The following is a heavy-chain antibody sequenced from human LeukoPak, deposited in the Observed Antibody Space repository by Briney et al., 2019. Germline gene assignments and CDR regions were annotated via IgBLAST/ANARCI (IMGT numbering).Heavy chain of an antibody. CDR1: GGSISSGDYY. J-gene: IGHJ4*02. V-gene: IGHV4-30-4*01. CDR3: ARAHYYGSGSYSFDY. CDR2: IYYSGST. Sequence: PSQTLSLTCTVSGGSISSGDYYWSWIRQPPGKGLEWIGYIYYSGSTYYNPSLKSRVTISVDMSKNQFSLKLSSVTAADTAVYYCARAHYYGSGSYSFDYWGQGTLVTVSS. D-gene: IGHD3-10*01.